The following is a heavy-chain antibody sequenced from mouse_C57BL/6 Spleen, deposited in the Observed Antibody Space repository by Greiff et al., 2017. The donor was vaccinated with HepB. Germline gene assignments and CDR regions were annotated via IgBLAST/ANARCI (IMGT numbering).Heavy chain of an antibody. Sequence: QVQLKESGPGLVQPSQSLSITCTVSGFSLTSYGVHWVRQSPGKGLEWLGVIWSGGSTDYNAAFISRLSISKDNSKSQVFFKMNSLQADDTAIYYCASSYYYGSSPLAMDYWGQGTSVTVSS. D-gene: IGHD1-1*01. V-gene: IGHV2-2*01. CDR3: ASSYYYGSSPLAMDY. CDR2: IWSGGST. J-gene: IGHJ4*01. CDR1: GFSLTSYG.